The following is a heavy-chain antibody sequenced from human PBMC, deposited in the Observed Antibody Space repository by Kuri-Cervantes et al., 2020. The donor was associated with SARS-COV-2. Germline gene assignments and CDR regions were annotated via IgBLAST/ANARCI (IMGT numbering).Heavy chain of an antibody. V-gene: IGHV4-39*07. J-gene: IGHJ6*02. CDR1: GGSISSSSYY. CDR2: INHSGST. D-gene: IGHD2-2*01. Sequence: SETLSLTSTVSGGSISSSSYYWGWIRQPPGKGLEWIGEINHSGSTNYNPSLKSRVTISVDTSKNQFSLKLSSVTAADTAVYYCARGLYIVVVPAAMWERGEYYYGMDVWGQGTTVTVSS. CDR3: ARGLYIVVVPAAMWERGEYYYGMDV.